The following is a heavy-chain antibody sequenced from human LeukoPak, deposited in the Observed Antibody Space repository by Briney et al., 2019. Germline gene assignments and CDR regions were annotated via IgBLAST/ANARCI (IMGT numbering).Heavy chain of an antibody. Sequence: KPGGSLRLSYAASGFSFSNAWMNWVRQAPGKGLEWVGRIKSKADGGTTEYAAPVKGRFTISRDDSKNTPYLQMNSLKTEDTAVYYCTTEAMITFGGVEFDYWGQGTLVTVSS. CDR1: GFSFSNAW. D-gene: IGHD3-16*01. CDR2: IKSKADGGTT. V-gene: IGHV3-15*07. CDR3: TTEAMITFGGVEFDY. J-gene: IGHJ4*02.